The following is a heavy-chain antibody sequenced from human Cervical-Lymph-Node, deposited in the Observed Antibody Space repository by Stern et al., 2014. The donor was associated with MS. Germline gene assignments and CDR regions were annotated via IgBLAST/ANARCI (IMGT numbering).Heavy chain of an antibody. V-gene: IGHV3-74*02. J-gene: IGHJ4*02. D-gene: IGHD3-10*01. CDR1: GLTFSSYW. CDR2: IGSDGSTT. CDR3: ARAMSAMVRGVTDY. Sequence: EDQLVESGGGLVQPGGSLRLSCAASGLTFSSYWMHWVRQAPGKGLVWVSRIGSDGSTTSYEDSVKGRFTISRDNAKNTVYLQMNRLRAEDTAVYYCARAMSAMVRGVTDYWGQGTLVTVSS.